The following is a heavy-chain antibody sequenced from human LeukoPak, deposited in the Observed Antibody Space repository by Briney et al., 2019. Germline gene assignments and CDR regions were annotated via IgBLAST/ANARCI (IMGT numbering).Heavy chain of an antibody. CDR3: ATLSDDY. Sequence: GRSLRLSCAASGFTFDDYAMPWVRQAPGKGLEWVSGISWNSGSIGYADSVKGRFTISRDNAKNSLYLQMSSLRAEDTAVYYCATLSDDYWGQGTLVTVS. V-gene: IGHV3-9*01. CDR2: ISWNSGSI. J-gene: IGHJ4*02. CDR1: GFTFDDYA.